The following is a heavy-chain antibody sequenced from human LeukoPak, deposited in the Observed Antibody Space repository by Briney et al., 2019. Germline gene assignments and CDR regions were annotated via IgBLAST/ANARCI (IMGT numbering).Heavy chain of an antibody. CDR1: GFTFSSYA. Sequence: GGSLRLSCAASGFTFSSYAMSRVRQAPGKGLEWVSAISGSGGSTYYADSVKGRFTISRDNSKNTLYLQMNSLRAEDTAVYYCAKDFWKVYGSGKGAFDIWGQGTMVTVSS. D-gene: IGHD3-10*01. CDR2: ISGSGGST. J-gene: IGHJ3*02. CDR3: AKDFWKVYGSGKGAFDI. V-gene: IGHV3-23*01.